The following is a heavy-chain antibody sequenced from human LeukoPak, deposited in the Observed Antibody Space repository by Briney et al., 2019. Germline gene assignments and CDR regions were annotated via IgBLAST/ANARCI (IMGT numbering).Heavy chain of an antibody. V-gene: IGHV1-18*01. CDR1: GYTFTSYG. CDR2: ISAYNGNT. D-gene: IGHD1-20*01. CDR3: ARGPPVITGTHDAFDI. Sequence: ASVKVSCKASGYTFTSYGISWVRQAPGQGLEWMGWISAYNGNTNYAQKLQGRVTMTTDTSTSTAYIELSSLRSEDTAVYYCARGPPVITGTHDAFDIWGQGTMVTVSS. J-gene: IGHJ3*02.